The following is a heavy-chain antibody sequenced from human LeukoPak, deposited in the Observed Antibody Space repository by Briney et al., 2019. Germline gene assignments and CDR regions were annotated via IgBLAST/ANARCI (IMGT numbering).Heavy chain of an antibody. V-gene: IGHV3-49*03. Sequence: PGGSLRLSCTASGFTFGDYAMSWFRQAPGKGLEWVGFIRSKAYGGTTEYAASVKGRFTISRDDSKSIAYLQMNSLKTEDTAVYYCTRSLGYCSGGSCYSLISWGGYYYYYYMDVWGKGTTVTVSS. J-gene: IGHJ6*03. CDR3: TRSLGYCSGGSCYSLISWGGYYYYYYMDV. CDR2: IRSKAYGGTT. D-gene: IGHD2-15*01. CDR1: GFTFGDYA.